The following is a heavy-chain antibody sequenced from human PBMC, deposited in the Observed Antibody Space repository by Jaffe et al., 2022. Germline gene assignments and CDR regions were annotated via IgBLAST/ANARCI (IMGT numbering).Heavy chain of an antibody. CDR1: GFTFSSYE. V-gene: IGHV3-48*03. J-gene: IGHJ3*02. D-gene: IGHD3-22*01. Sequence: EVQLVESGGGLVQPGGSLRLSCAASGFTFSSYEMNWVRQAPGKGLEWVSYISSSGSTIYYADSVKGRFTISRDNAKNSLYLQMNSLRAEDTAVYYCARVRMVVKGAFDIWGQGTMVTVSS. CDR2: ISSSGSTI. CDR3: ARVRMVVKGAFDI.